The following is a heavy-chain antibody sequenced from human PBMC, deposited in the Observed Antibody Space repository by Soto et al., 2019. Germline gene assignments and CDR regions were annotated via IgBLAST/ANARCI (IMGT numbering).Heavy chain of an antibody. CDR1: GFTFNDYA. CDR2: ISWNSGSI. CDR3: AKDIGGTHAFDI. V-gene: IGHV3-9*01. Sequence: GGSLRLSXAASGFTFNDYAMHCVRQPPGKGLEWVSGISWNSGSIGYADSVKGRFTISRDNAKNSMYLQMNSLRAEDTALYYCAKDIGGTHAFDIWGQGTMVTVSS. J-gene: IGHJ3*02. D-gene: IGHD1-1*01.